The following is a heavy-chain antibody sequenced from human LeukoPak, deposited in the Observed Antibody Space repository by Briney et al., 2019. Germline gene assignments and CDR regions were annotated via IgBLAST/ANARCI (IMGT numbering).Heavy chain of an antibody. V-gene: IGHV4-59*01. Sequence: PSETLSLTCTVSVGSISTYFWSWMRQPPGKGLEWIAYIYSSGSTTYNPSLRSRVTISVDTSKNQFSLKLNSVTVADTAVYYCARGGYLKTDWFDPWGQGTLVTVSP. CDR3: ARGGYLKTDWFDP. D-gene: IGHD2-15*01. CDR2: IYSSGST. CDR1: VGSISTYF. J-gene: IGHJ5*02.